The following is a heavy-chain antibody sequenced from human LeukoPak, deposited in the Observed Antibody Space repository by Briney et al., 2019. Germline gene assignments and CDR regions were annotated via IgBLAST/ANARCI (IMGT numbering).Heavy chain of an antibody. CDR1: GFTFSSYS. CDR3: ARDRGGSYSAIDY. Sequence: GGSLRLSCAASGFTFSSYSLNWVRQAPGKGLEWVSFISSSSITIYYADSVKGRFTISRDNTEKSLYLQMNSLRAEDTAVYYCARDRGGSYSAIDYWGQGTLVTVSS. CDR2: ISSSSITI. D-gene: IGHD2-15*01. V-gene: IGHV3-48*04. J-gene: IGHJ4*02.